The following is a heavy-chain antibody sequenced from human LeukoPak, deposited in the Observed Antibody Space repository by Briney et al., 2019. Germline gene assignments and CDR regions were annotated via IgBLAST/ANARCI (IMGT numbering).Heavy chain of an antibody. CDR3: ARGAVTQPLTWFDP. CDR1: GGSISSYS. D-gene: IGHD4-17*01. J-gene: IGHJ5*02. Sequence: SETLSLTCTVSGGSISSYSWSWIRQPPGKGLEWIGYISYSGSTNYYPSLKSRVTISVDTSKNQFSLKLSSVTAADTAVYYCARGAVTQPLTWFDPWGQGTLVTVSS. CDR2: ISYSGST. V-gene: IGHV4-59*01.